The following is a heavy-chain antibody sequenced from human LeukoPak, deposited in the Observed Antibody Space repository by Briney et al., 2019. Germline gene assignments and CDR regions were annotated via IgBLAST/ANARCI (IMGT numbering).Heavy chain of an antibody. V-gene: IGHV4-34*01. Sequence: PSETLSLTCAVYGGSFSGYYWSWIRQPPGKGLEWIGEINHSGSTNYNPSLKRRVTLSVDTSKNQFSLKLSSVTAADTAVYYCARSGGIAAAGTFDYWGQGTLVTVSS. J-gene: IGHJ4*02. CDR2: INHSGST. D-gene: IGHD6-13*01. CDR3: ARSGGIAAAGTFDY. CDR1: GGSFSGYY.